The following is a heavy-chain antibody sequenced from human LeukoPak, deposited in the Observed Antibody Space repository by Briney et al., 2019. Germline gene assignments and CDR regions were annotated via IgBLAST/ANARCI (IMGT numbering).Heavy chain of an antibody. CDR2: ISSSGSTI. Sequence: KPGGFLRLSCAASGFTFSDYYMSWIRQAPGKGLEWVSYISSSGSTIYYADSVKGRFTISRDNAKNSLYLQMNSLRAEDTAVYYCARALCSSTSCYAGGYMDVWGKGTTVTVSS. J-gene: IGHJ6*03. CDR3: ARALCSSTSCYAGGYMDV. V-gene: IGHV3-11*01. D-gene: IGHD2-2*01. CDR1: GFTFSDYY.